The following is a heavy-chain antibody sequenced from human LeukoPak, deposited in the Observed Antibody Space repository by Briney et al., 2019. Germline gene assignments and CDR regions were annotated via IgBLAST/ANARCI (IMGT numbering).Heavy chain of an antibody. V-gene: IGHV4-30-4*08. Sequence: PSQTLSLTCTVSGGSISSGDHYWSWIRQPPGKGLEWIGFIYYSGSTSYNPSLKSRVTISLDTSKNYFSLKLTSVTAADTAMYYCARGDHYDSSGYYYHWGQGTLVTVSS. CDR2: IYYSGST. CDR3: ARGDHYDSSGYYYH. CDR1: GGSISSGDHY. D-gene: IGHD3-22*01. J-gene: IGHJ5*02.